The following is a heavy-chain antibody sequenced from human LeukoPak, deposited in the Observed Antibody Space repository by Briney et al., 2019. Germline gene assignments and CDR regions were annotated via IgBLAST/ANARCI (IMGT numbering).Heavy chain of an antibody. D-gene: IGHD3-22*01. Sequence: VQPGGALRLFCAASGFTFSSDAMHWGRQAPGKGLEYVSAISSNGGTTHYGNSVKGRFTISRDNSKNTLYLQMGSLRAEDMAVYFCARSSGYGYYFDYWGQGTLVTVSS. CDR1: GFTFSSDA. V-gene: IGHV3-64*01. CDR2: ISSNGGTT. CDR3: ARSSGYGYYFDY. J-gene: IGHJ4*02.